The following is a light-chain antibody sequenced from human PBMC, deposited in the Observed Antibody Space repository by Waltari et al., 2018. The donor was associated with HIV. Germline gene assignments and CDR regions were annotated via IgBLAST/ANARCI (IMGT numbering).Light chain of an antibody. CDR2: AAS. J-gene: IGKJ3*01. CDR3: QQVNTAFT. Sequence: DIQLTQFPSFLSASVGDRVTITCRAGQGISTYLASYQQKPGKAPKILIYAASTLQSGVPSRFSGSGSGTEFTLTISSLQPEEFATYYCQQVNTAFTFGPGNKVEIK. V-gene: IGKV1-9*01. CDR1: QGISTY.